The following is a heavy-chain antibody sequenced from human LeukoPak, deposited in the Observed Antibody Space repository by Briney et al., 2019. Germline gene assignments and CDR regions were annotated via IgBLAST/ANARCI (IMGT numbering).Heavy chain of an antibody. D-gene: IGHD6-19*01. CDR3: ARVGSGGAWFDF. Sequence: SETLSLTCAVYGGSFSGYYWSWIRQPPGKGLEWIGYVYATGTTNYNPSLKTRATISIDTSKNQLSLTLTSVTAADTAVYYCARVGSGGAWFDFWGQGTLVSVSS. J-gene: IGHJ4*02. CDR2: VYATGTT. CDR1: GGSFSGYY. V-gene: IGHV4-59*01.